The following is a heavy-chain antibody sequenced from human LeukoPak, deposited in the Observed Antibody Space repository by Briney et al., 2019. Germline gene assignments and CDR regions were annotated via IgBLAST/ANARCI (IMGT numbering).Heavy chain of an antibody. CDR3: ARKSGPFDY. J-gene: IGHJ4*02. CDR1: GGSVSSGSYY. V-gene: IGHV4-61*01. Sequence: SETLSLTCTVSGGSVSSGSYYWSWIRQPPGKGLEWIGYIYYSGSTDYNPSLKSRVTISVDTSKNQFSLKVSSVTAADTAVYYCARKSGPFDYWGQGTLVTVSS. CDR2: IYYSGST.